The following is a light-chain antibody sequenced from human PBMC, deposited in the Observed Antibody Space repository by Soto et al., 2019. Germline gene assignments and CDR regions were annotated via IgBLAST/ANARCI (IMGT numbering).Light chain of an antibody. V-gene: IGKV3-11*01. J-gene: IGKJ4*01. CDR2: DAS. CDR3: QQRSNWPPLT. Sequence: EIVLTQSPATLSLSPGERATLSCRASQSVSSYLAWYQQKPGQAPRLLIYDASNRATGIPARFSGSGSGTDSTPTISSLEPEDFAVYYCQQRSNWPPLTFGGGTKVEIK. CDR1: QSVSSY.